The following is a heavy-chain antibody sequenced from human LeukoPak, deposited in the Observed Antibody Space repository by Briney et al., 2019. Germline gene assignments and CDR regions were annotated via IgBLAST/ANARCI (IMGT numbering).Heavy chain of an antibody. CDR1: GGTFSSYA. J-gene: IGHJ4*02. CDR3: ARDGGVYGDSPYFDY. Sequence: SVKVSCKASGGTFSSYAISWVRQAPGQGLEWMGRIIPIFGTAEYAQKFQGRVTITTDESTSTAYMELSSLRSEDTTVYSCARDGGVYGDSPYFDYWGQGTLVTVSS. CDR2: IIPIFGTA. D-gene: IGHD4-17*01. V-gene: IGHV1-69*05.